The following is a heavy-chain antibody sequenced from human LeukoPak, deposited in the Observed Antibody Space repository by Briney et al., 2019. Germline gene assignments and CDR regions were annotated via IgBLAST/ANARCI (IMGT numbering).Heavy chain of an antibody. D-gene: IGHD3-10*01. CDR3: ARRIMVRGIV. J-gene: IGHJ4*02. Sequence: SETLSLTCTVSGGSTSSYYWSWIRQPPGKGLEWIGYIYYSGSTNYNPSLKSRVSMSVDTSKNQVSLKLSSVTAADTAVYYCARRIMVRGIVWGQGTLVTVSS. V-gene: IGHV4-59*12. CDR1: GGSTSSYY. CDR2: IYYSGST.